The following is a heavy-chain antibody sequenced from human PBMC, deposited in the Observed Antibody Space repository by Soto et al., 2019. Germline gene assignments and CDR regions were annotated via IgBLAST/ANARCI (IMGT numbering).Heavy chain of an antibody. V-gene: IGHV5-51*01. CDR3: ARQMTATEFDALDI. CDR1: GYYFNYFW. CDR2: IYPGDSDT. J-gene: IGHJ3*02. Sequence: PGESLKISCKGSGYYFNYFWIAWVRQMPGKGLEWMGIIYPGDSDTRYSPSFQGQVTISVDKSINTAYLQLRSLRASDTALYYCARQMTATEFDALDIWGHGTMVTVSS. D-gene: IGHD2-21*02.